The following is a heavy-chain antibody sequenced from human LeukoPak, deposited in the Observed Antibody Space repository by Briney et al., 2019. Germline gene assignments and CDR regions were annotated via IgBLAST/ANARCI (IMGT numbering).Heavy chain of an antibody. Sequence: PGGSLRLSCAVPGFTFSRYWMHWVRQAPGKGLVWVSRINGDGSRTTYADSVRGRFTISRDNAENTLYLQMNSLRAEDTAVYYCARDLPPGNAVAGTFEYWGQGNLVTVSS. J-gene: IGHJ4*02. CDR2: INGDGSRT. CDR1: GFTFSRYW. V-gene: IGHV3-74*01. D-gene: IGHD6-19*01. CDR3: ARDLPPGNAVAGTFEY.